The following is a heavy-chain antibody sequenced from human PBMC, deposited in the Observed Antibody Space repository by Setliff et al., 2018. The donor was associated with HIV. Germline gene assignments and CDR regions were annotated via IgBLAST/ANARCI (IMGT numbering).Heavy chain of an antibody. CDR2: IYTSGST. J-gene: IGHJ3*02. Sequence: SETLSLTCTVSGGSISSGSYYWSWIRQPAGKGLEWIGRIYTSGSTNYNPSLKSRVTMSVDTSKNQFSLKLSSVTAADTAVYYCARDHLGTMIVVADDAFDIWGQGTMVTVSS. D-gene: IGHD3-22*01. V-gene: IGHV4-61*02. CDR3: ARDHLGTMIVVADDAFDI. CDR1: GGSISSGSYY.